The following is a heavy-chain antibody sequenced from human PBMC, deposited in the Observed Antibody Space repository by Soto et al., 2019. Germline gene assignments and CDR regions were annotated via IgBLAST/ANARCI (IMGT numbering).Heavy chain of an antibody. Sequence: ASVKVSCKASGYPFTTYAIHWVRQAPGQSLEWMGWINPGNGDTKYSQIFQGRVTITWDTSARTAYMDLSSLISEDTADYYCARDSSSSRGFDYWGQGARVTVSS. CDR2: INPGNGDT. J-gene: IGHJ4*02. V-gene: IGHV1-3*01. CDR3: ARDSSSSRGFDY. CDR1: GYPFTTYA. D-gene: IGHD6-6*01.